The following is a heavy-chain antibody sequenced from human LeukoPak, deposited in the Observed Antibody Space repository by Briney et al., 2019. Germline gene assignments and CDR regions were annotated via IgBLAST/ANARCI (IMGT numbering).Heavy chain of an antibody. D-gene: IGHD5-12*01. V-gene: IGHV3-13*01. CDR3: ARVDIVMGADALDI. J-gene: IGHJ3*02. Sequence: QPGGSLRLSCAASGFTFSSYDMHWVRQTTGKGLEWVSAIDTAGDTYYPGSVKGRFTISRENAKNSLYLQMNSLRAGDTAVYYCARVDIVMGADALDIWGQGTMVTVSS. CDR1: GFTFSSYD. CDR2: IDTAGDT.